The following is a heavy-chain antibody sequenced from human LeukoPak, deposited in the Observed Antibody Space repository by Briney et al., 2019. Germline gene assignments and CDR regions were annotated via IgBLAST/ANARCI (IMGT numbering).Heavy chain of an antibody. CDR3: ARHLRNSSGSDY. CDR1: GGSISSYY. D-gene: IGHD6-19*01. J-gene: IGHJ4*02. CDR2: ISYSGST. Sequence: SETLSLTCTVSGGSISSYYWSWIRQPPGKGLEWIGYISYSGSTNYNPSLKSRVTISVDTSKNQFSLKLSSVTAADTAVYYCARHLRNSSGSDYWGQGTLVTVSS. V-gene: IGHV4-59*01.